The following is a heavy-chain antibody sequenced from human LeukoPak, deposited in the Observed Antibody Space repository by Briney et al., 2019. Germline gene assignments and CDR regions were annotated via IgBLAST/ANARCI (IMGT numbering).Heavy chain of an antibody. D-gene: IGHD1-1*01. CDR1: GFTFSSYE. V-gene: IGHV3-48*03. Sequence: PGGSLRLSCAASGFTFSSYEMNWVRQAPGKGLEWVSYISSSGSTIYYADSVKGRFTISRDNAKNSLYLQMNSLRAEDTAVYYCTRSSTGYYYYYYMDVWGKGTTVTVSS. J-gene: IGHJ6*03. CDR2: ISSSGSTI. CDR3: TRSSTGYYYYYYMDV.